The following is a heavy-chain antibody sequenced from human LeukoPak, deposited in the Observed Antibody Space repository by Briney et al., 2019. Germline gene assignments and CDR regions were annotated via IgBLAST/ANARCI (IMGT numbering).Heavy chain of an antibody. CDR2: ISYDGSNK. Sequence: GGSLRLSCAASGFTFSSYGMHWVRQAPGKGLEWVAVISYDGSNKYYADSVKGRFTISRDNSKNTLYLQMNSLRAEDTAVYYCAKGEYYDILTGYPPTDWGQGTLVTVSS. D-gene: IGHD3-9*01. CDR1: GFTFSSYG. CDR3: AKGEYYDILTGYPPTD. V-gene: IGHV3-30*18. J-gene: IGHJ4*02.